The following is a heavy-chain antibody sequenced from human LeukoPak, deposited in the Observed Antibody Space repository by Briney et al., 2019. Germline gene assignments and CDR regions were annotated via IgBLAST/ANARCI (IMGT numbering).Heavy chain of an antibody. D-gene: IGHD3-10*01. CDR2: MNPNSGNT. CDR3: ARGSVLWFGELEDWFDP. J-gene: IGHJ5*02. CDR1: GYTFTSYD. V-gene: IGHV1-8*03. Sequence: ASVKVSCKASGYTFTSYDINWVRQATGQGLEWMGWMNPNSGNTGYAQKFQGRVTITRNTSISTAYMELSSLRSEDTAVYYCARGSVLWFGELEDWFDPWGQGTLVTVSS.